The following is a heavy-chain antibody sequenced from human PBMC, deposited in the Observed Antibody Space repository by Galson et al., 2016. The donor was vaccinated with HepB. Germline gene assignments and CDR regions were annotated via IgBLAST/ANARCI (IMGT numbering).Heavy chain of an antibody. CDR1: GFTFSSYG. J-gene: IGHJ3*01. D-gene: IGHD3-22*01. CDR2: ISYDGSNK. V-gene: IGHV3-30*18. Sequence: SLRLSCATSGFTFSSYGMHWVRQAPGKGLEWVAVISYDGSNKYYADSVKGRFTISRDNSKNTLYLQINSLRAEDTAVYYCAKSHLLLTYYYDGGGLDALDVWSQGSVVTVSS. CDR3: AKSHLLLTYYYDGGGLDALDV.